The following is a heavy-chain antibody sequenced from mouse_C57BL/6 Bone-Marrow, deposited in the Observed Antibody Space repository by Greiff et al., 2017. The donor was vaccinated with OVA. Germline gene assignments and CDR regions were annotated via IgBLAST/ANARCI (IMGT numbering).Heavy chain of an antibody. CDR2: INPGSGGT. Sequence: VQLQQSGAELVRPCTSVKVSCKASGYAFTNYLIEWVKQRPGQGLEWIGVINPGSGGTNYNEKFKGKATLTADKSSSTAYMQLSSLTSEDSAVYFCARSAPTRYFDVWGTGTTVTVSS. CDR3: ARSAPTRYFDV. V-gene: IGHV1-54*01. J-gene: IGHJ1*03. CDR1: GYAFTNYL.